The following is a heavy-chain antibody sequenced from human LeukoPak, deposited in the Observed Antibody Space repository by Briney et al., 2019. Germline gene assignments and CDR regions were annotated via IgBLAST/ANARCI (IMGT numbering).Heavy chain of an antibody. D-gene: IGHD6-13*01. Sequence: PSETLSLTCAVYGGSFSGYYWSWIRQPPGKGLEWIGEINHSGSTNYNPSLKSRVTISVDTSKNQFSLKLSSVTAADTAVYYCARLFSSSWYSYYYYMDVWGKGTRSPSP. V-gene: IGHV4-34*01. CDR1: GGSFSGYY. CDR2: INHSGST. CDR3: ARLFSSSWYSYYYYMDV. J-gene: IGHJ6*03.